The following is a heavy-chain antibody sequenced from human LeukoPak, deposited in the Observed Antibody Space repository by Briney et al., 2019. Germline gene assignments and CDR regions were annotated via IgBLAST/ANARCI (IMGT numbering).Heavy chain of an antibody. CDR2: MWYDGSKE. CDR1: GFTLSSHG. D-gene: IGHD1-26*01. V-gene: IGHV3-33*01. CDR3: ARDLSFGSLDF. Sequence: RPGGSLRLSFAASGFTLSSHGMHWVPQAPGKGLEWVAGMWYDGSKEDYADSVKGRFTISRDMSKNTLNLQMNSLRVEDTAMFYCARDLSFGSLDFRGQGTLVTVSS. J-gene: IGHJ4*02.